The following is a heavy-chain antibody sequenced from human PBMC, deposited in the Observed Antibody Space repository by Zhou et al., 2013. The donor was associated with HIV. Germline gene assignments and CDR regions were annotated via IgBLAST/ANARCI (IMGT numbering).Heavy chain of an antibody. Sequence: QVQLVQSGAEVKKPGSSVKVSCKASGGTFSSYAISWVRQAPGQGLEWMGRIIPIFGTANYAQKFQGRVTITADESTSTAYMELSSLRSEDTAVYYCARPRTGYGSGSDYYYGMDVWGQGTTVTVSS. V-gene: IGHV1-69*13. D-gene: IGHD3-10*01. J-gene: IGHJ6*02. CDR2: IIPIFGTA. CDR1: GGTFSSYA. CDR3: ARPRTGYGSGSDYYYGMDV.